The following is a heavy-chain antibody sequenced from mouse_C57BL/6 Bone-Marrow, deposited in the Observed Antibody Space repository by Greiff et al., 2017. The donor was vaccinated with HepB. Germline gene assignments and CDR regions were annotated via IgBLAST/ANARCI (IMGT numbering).Heavy chain of an antibody. CDR1: GYTFTSYW. J-gene: IGHJ2*01. V-gene: IGHV1-50*01. CDR2: IDPSDSYT. CDR3: ARRVTTVVDLFDY. Sequence: QVQLKQPGAELVKPGASVKLSCKASGYTFTSYWMQWVKQRPGQGLEWIGEIDPSDSYTNYNQKFKGKATLTVGTSSSTAYMQLSSLTSEDSAVYYCARRVTTVVDLFDYWGQGTTLTVSS. D-gene: IGHD1-1*01.